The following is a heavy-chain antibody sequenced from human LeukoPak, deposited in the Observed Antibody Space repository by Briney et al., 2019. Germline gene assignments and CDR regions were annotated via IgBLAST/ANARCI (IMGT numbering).Heavy chain of an antibody. V-gene: IGHV1-2*02. CDR1: GYTFTGYY. D-gene: IGHD3-9*01. CDR3: ARSHRITISQFDP. J-gene: IGHJ5*02. Sequence: ASVKVSCKASGYTFTGYYMHWVRRAPGQGLEWMGWINPNSGGTNYAQKFQGRVTMTRDTSISTAYMELSRLRSDDTAVYYCARSHRITISQFDPWGQGTLVTVSS. CDR2: INPNSGGT.